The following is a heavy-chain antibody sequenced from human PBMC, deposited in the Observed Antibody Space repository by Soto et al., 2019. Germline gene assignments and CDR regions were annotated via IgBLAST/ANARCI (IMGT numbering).Heavy chain of an antibody. V-gene: IGHV1-18*01. J-gene: IGHJ6*02. D-gene: IGHD5-18*01. CDR2: ISAYNGNT. CDR1: GYTFTSYG. CDR3: ARVKYSPPYYYSYGMDV. Sequence: QVQLVQSGAEVKKPGASVKVSCKASGYTFTSYGISWVRQAPGQGLEWMGWISAYNGNTNYAQKLQGRVTMTTDTSTSTAHMELRSLRSDDTAVYYCARVKYSPPYYYSYGMDVWGQGTTVTVSS.